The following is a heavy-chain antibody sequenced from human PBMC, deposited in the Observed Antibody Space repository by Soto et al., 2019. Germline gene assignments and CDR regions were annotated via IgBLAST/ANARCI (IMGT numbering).Heavy chain of an antibody. J-gene: IGHJ4*02. CDR3: ARGDSNSWSDY. CDR1: GFTFRSYA. V-gene: IGHV3-30*01. CDR2: ISYDGTNK. D-gene: IGHD6-13*01. Sequence: QVQLVESGGGVVQPGRSLRLSCAASGFTFRSYAMDWVRQAPSKGLEWVAVISYDGTNKYYADSVKGRFTIFRDNSKDTLSLQMNSLRAEDTAVYYCARGDSNSWSDYWGQGTLVTVSS.